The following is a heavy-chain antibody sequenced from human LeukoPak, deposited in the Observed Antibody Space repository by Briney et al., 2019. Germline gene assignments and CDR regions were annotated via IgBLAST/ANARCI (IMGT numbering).Heavy chain of an antibody. CDR1: GGSIGGDH. Sequence: SETLSLTCTISGGSIGGDHWSWIRQAPGEGLEWIGYISYTGSISYNPSLRSRVTISLNTPENQFSLRLTSVTAADTAVYYCARAVTGTSLVDFWGQGTLVAVSS. CDR3: ARAVTGTSLVDF. J-gene: IGHJ4*02. V-gene: IGHV4-59*08. D-gene: IGHD6-19*01. CDR2: ISYTGSI.